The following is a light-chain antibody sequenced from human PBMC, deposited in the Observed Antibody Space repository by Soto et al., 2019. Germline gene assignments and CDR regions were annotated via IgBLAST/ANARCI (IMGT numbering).Light chain of an antibody. CDR2: DVS. Sequence: QSALTQPASVSGSPGQSITISCTGTSSDVGAYDYVSWYQHHPGKAPKLMIYDVSNRPPGVSNRFSGSKSGYTASLTISGLQAEDEADYYCSSYTTTSTLVVFGGGTK. V-gene: IGLV2-14*03. CDR1: SSDVGAYDY. CDR3: SSYTTTSTLVV. J-gene: IGLJ2*01.